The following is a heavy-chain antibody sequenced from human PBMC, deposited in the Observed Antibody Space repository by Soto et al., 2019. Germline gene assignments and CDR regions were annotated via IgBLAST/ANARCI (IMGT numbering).Heavy chain of an antibody. V-gene: IGHV3-7*03. CDR3: ARRHLYDSSGYYFDY. D-gene: IGHD3-22*01. J-gene: IGHJ4*02. CDR1: GFTFSSYW. CDR2: IKQDGSEK. Sequence: GGSLRLSCAASGFTFSSYWMSWVRQAPGKGLEWVANIKQDGSEKYYVDSVKGRFTISRDNAKNSLYLQMNSLRAEDTAVYYCARRHLYDSSGYYFDYWGQGTLVTVSS.